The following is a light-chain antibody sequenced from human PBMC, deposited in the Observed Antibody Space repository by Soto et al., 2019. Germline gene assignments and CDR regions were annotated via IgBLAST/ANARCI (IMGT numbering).Light chain of an antibody. CDR3: QQFYSYPFT. CDR2: GAS. CDR1: QGISNH. J-gene: IGKJ3*01. Sequence: DIQLTQSPSLLSASVGDGVIITCRASQGISNHFAWYQQKPGRAPRLLIYGASTLQSGVPSRFSGSGSGTEFTLTISSLEPEDFATYYCQQFYSYPFTFGPGTTVDVK. V-gene: IGKV1-9*01.